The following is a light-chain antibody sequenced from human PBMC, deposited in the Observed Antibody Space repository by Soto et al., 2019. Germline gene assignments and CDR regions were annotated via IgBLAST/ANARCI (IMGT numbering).Light chain of an antibody. CDR3: QQYVASPYT. Sequence: EIVLTQSPGTLSLSPGERATLSCRASQSVSSIYLAWYQQKPGQAPRLLIYDASSRATGIPDRFSASGSGTDFTLTISSLEPEDFAVYYCQQYVASPYTFGQGTKVDIK. J-gene: IGKJ2*01. V-gene: IGKV3-20*01. CDR2: DAS. CDR1: QSVSSIY.